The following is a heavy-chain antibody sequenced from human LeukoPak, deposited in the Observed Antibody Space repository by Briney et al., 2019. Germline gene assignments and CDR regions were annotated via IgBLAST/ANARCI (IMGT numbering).Heavy chain of an antibody. J-gene: IGHJ4*02. CDR1: GFTFSNYW. CDR2: INSDGSST. V-gene: IGHV3-74*01. CDR3: ASQADSAYGDYN. D-gene: IGHD4-17*01. Sequence: GGSLRFSCAASGFTFSNYWMHWARQAPGKGLVWVSRINSDGSSTTYADSLKGRFTISRDNAKNTLYLQMNSLGAGDTAVYYCASQADSAYGDYNWGQGTLVTVSS.